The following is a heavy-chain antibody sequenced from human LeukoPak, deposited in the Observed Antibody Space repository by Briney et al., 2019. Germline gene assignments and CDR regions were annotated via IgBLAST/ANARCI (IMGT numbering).Heavy chain of an antibody. D-gene: IGHD3-22*01. V-gene: IGHV1-2*02. CDR2: ISGNSGGT. Sequence: ASVKVSCKSSGYTFTGYYIHWVRQAPGQGPEWMGWISGNSGGTNYAQKFQGRVTMTRDTSISTAYMELSRLRSDDTAVYYCARDWGDDSSAYFDYWGQGTLVTVSS. CDR1: GYTFTGYY. CDR3: ARDWGDDSSAYFDY. J-gene: IGHJ4*02.